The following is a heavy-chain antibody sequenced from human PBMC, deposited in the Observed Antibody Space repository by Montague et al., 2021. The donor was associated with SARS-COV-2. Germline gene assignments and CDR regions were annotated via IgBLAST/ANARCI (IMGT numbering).Heavy chain of an antibody. CDR2: ISYSGST. D-gene: IGHD3-16*01. CDR1: GGSISNYY. Sequence: SETLSLTCTVSGGSISNYYWSWIRQPPGKGLQWIGYISYSGSTNYNPSLKSRVTISVDTSKNQFTLKLSSVTAADTAVYYCARLRRRYYVCLNVYSHMDDWGQGTPVTVSS. V-gene: IGHV4-59*01. CDR3: ARLRRRYYVCLNVYSHMDD. J-gene: IGHJ6*02.